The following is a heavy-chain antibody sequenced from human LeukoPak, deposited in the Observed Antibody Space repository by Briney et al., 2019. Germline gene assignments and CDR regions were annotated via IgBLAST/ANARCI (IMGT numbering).Heavy chain of an antibody. V-gene: IGHV3-21*01. CDR2: ISSSSSYI. J-gene: IGHJ4*02. Sequence: GGSLRLSCAASGFTFSSYSMNWVRQAPGKGLEWVSSISSSSSYIYYADSVKGRFTISRDNAKNSLYLQMNSLRAEDTAVYYCARGGLYGDYAGYWGQGTLVTVSS. D-gene: IGHD4-17*01. CDR1: GFTFSSYS. CDR3: ARGGLYGDYAGY.